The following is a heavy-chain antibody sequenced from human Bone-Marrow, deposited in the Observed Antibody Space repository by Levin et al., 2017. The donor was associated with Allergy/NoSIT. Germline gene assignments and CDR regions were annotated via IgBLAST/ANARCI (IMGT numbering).Heavy chain of an antibody. Sequence: SLTTSGVAVGWIRQPPGKALEWLAPIYWDDDQRYSPFLKNRPTLSKAIPKNQVVLTMPNMDPVDTGTYYCAHRRHGSVSDNDAFDIWGQGTMVTVSS. CDR2: IYWDDDQ. CDR1: SLTTSGVA. J-gene: IGHJ3*02. D-gene: IGHD1-14*01. CDR3: AHRRHGSVSDNDAFDI. V-gene: IGHV2-5*02.